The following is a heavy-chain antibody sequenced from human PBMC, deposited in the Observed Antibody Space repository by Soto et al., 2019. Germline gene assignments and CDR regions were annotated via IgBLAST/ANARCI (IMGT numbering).Heavy chain of an antibody. CDR1: GYTFTSYD. CDR3: AKDLEGDPPCFDY. CDR2: MNPNSGNT. D-gene: IGHD2-21*01. J-gene: IGHJ4*02. V-gene: IGHV1-8*01. Sequence: ASVKVSCKASGYTFTSYDINWVRQATGQGLEWMGWMNPNSGNTGYAQKFLGRVTVTRNTSISTAYMELSSLRSEDTAVYYCAKDLEGDPPCFDYWGQGTLVTVSS.